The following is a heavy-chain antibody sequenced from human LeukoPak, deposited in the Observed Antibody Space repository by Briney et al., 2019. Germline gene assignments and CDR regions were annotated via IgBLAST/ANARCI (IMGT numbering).Heavy chain of an antibody. J-gene: IGHJ4*02. CDR1: GYTFTSYY. CDR3: ARGDLPGYSSSSPTD. CDR2: INPSGGST. D-gene: IGHD6-6*01. Sequence: ASVKVSCKASGYTFTSYYMHWVRQAPGQGLEWMGIINPSGGSTSYAQKSQGRVTMTRDMSTSTVYMELSSLRSEDTAVYYCARGDLPGYSSSSPTDWGQGTLVTVSS. V-gene: IGHV1-46*01.